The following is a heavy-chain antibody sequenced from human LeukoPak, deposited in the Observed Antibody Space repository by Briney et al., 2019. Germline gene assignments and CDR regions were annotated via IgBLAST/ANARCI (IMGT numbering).Heavy chain of an antibody. CDR2: IYYSGST. Sequence: KASEPLSLTCTLSGGPISSYYWSWLRQPPGKGLEGIGYIYYSGSTNYTPSLKSRVTIAVDTSKTQFSLKLSSVTAAHTAVSYCASPSRGAFDIWGQGTMVTLSS. CDR3: ASPSRGAFDI. D-gene: IGHD2-2*01. V-gene: IGHV4-59*01. CDR1: GGPISSYY. J-gene: IGHJ3*02.